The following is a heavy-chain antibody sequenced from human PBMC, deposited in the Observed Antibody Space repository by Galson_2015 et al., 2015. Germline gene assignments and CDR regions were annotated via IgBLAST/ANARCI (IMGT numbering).Heavy chain of an antibody. CDR2: ISYDGSNK. D-gene: IGHD6-6*01. Sequence: AVISYDGSNKFYADSVKGRFTISRDNSKNTLYLQMNSLRPEDTAVYYCARVGGDIAARTWGYFDYWGQGTLVTVSS. CDR3: ARVGGDIAARTWGYFDY. J-gene: IGHJ4*02. V-gene: IGHV3-30-3*01.